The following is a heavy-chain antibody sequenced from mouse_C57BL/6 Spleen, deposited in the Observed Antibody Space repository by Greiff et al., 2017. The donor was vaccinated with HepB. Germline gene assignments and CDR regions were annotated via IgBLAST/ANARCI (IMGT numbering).Heavy chain of an antibody. V-gene: IGHV3-6*01. CDR1: GYSITSGYY. CDR3: ARGLDYLYYFDY. CDR2: ISYDGSN. Sequence: VQLKESGPGLVKPSQSLSLTCSVTGYSITSGYYWNWIRQFPGNKLEWMGYISYDGSNNYNPSLKNRISITRDTSKNQFFLKLNSVTTEDTATYYCARGLDYLYYFDYWGQGTTLTVSS. D-gene: IGHD2-4*01. J-gene: IGHJ2*01.